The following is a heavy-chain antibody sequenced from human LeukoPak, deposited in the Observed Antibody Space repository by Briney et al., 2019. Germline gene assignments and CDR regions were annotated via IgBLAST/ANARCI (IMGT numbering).Heavy chain of an antibody. CDR1: GFTFSSYA. J-gene: IGHJ4*02. V-gene: IGHV3-30*04. CDR3: ARDRYDSSGSDY. Sequence: QPGGSLRLSCAASGFTFSSYAMHWVRQAPGKGLEWVAVISYDGSNKYYADSVKGRFNISRDNSKNTLYLQMKSLRAEDTAVYYCARDRYDSSGSDYWGQGTLVTVSS. D-gene: IGHD3-22*01. CDR2: ISYDGSNK.